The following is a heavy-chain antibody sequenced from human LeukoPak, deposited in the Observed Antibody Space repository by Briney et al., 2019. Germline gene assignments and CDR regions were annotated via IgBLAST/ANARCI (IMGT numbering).Heavy chain of an antibody. CDR3: ARPLYYYDSSGRNDAIDI. CDR1: GYSISSGYY. D-gene: IGHD3-22*01. CDR2: IYHSGST. V-gene: IGHV4-38-2*02. Sequence: SETLSLTCTVSGYSISSGYYWGWIRQPPGKGLEWIGSIYHSGSTYYNPSLKSRVTISVDTSKNQFSLKLSSVTAADTAVYYCARPLYYYDSSGRNDAIDIWGQGTMVTVSS. J-gene: IGHJ3*02.